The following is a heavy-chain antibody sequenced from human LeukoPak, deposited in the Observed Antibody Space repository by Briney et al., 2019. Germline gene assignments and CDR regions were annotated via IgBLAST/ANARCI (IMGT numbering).Heavy chain of an antibody. CDR1: GFTFSSYA. Sequence: GGSLRLSCAASGFTFSSYAMSWVRQAPGKGLEWVSVISSSGGSTYYADSVKGRFTVSRDSSKNTLYLQMNSLRAEDTALYYCAKLRGGDGYKDSFDYWGQGTLVTVSS. D-gene: IGHD5-24*01. J-gene: IGHJ4*02. CDR3: AKLRGGDGYKDSFDY. V-gene: IGHV3-23*01. CDR2: ISSSGGST.